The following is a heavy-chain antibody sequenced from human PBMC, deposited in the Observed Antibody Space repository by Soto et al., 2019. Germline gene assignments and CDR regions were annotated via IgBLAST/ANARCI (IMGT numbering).Heavy chain of an antibody. CDR3: ARGGGVGVAGSAAFDM. V-gene: IGHV1-2*02. CDR2: INPATGAA. Sequence: QLHLVQSGAVVKKPGASLTVSGSASGYPVTAYYMHWVRQAPGRGLEGMGGINPATGAAKYTQTFQGRVTMTRDTSTSTVFMELSGLTSEDTAVFYCARGGGVGVAGSAAFDMWGQGTLVTVSS. D-gene: IGHD3-3*01. CDR1: GYPVTAYY. J-gene: IGHJ3*02.